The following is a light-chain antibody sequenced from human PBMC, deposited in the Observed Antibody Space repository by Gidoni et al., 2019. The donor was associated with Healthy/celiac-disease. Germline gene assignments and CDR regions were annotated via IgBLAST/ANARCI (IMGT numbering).Light chain of an antibody. J-gene: IGLJ2*01. CDR2: GNS. CDR1: SSNIWAGYD. CDR3: QAYDSSLRVYVV. V-gene: IGLV1-40*01. Sequence: QSVLTQPPSLSVAPGRRFTISCTQSSSNIWAGYDVHWYQQLPGKAPKLLIYGNSNRPSGVPDRLSGSKYGTSASLAITGVQAEDEADYYCQAYDSSLRVYVVFGGGTKLTVL.